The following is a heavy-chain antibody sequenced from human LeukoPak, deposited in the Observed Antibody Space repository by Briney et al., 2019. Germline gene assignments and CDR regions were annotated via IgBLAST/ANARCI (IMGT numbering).Heavy chain of an antibody. Sequence: GGSLRLSCAASGFTFSSYAMSWVRQAPGKGPEWVSAISGSGGTTYYADSVKGRFTISRDNSKNTLYLQVYSLRAEDAAVYYCAKPQVLPPKWFDPWGQGTLVTVSS. CDR2: ISGSGGTT. J-gene: IGHJ5*02. CDR3: AKPQVLPPKWFDP. CDR1: GFTFSSYA. V-gene: IGHV3-23*01.